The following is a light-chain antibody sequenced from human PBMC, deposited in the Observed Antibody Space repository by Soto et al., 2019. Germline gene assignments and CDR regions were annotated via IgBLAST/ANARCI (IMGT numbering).Light chain of an antibody. CDR1: QNVGRRY. Sequence: EIVLTQSPGTLSLSPGERATLSCRASQNVGRRYLAWYQQKPGQAPRLLIYGTSNRATGIPDRFSGRGSGTDFSLTISSLEPGDLAVYYCQQYGSSPRTFGQGTKVEIK. J-gene: IGKJ1*01. CDR3: QQYGSSPRT. V-gene: IGKV3-20*01. CDR2: GTS.